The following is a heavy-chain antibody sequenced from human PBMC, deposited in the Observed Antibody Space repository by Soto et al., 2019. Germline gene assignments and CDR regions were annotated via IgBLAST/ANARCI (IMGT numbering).Heavy chain of an antibody. V-gene: IGHV3-23*01. J-gene: IGHJ5*01. CDR1: GRTFSNYG. Sequence: GGSLRRSCTSSGRTFSNYGMTWVRQAPGKGLEWVSTIGGSGITTYYADSVKGRFTISRDNSGNTLNLQMNSLRADDTAVYHCARVQMLYGISKISGWFDSWGTGTLVPVSS. CDR3: ARVQMLYGISKISGWFDS. D-gene: IGHD2-2*02. CDR2: IGGSGITT.